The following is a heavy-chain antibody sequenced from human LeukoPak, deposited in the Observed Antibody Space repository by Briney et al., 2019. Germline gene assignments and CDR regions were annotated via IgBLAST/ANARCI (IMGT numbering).Heavy chain of an antibody. Sequence: GGSLRLSCAASGFPFSNHAMSWVRQPPGKGLEWVAAISNGNTYYADSVRGRFTISRDDSKNMVYLQMNSLRDEDTALYYCVREAGYCASVCLKSNWFDPWGQGTLVTVSS. J-gene: IGHJ5*02. CDR3: VREAGYCASVCLKSNWFDP. V-gene: IGHV3-23*01. CDR2: ISNGNT. D-gene: IGHD2-15*01. CDR1: GFPFSNHA.